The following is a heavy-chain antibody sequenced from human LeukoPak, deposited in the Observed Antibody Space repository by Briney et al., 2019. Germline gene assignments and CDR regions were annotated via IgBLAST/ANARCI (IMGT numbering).Heavy chain of an antibody. Sequence: GASVKVSCKASGYTFTSYGISWVRQAPGQGLEWMGWISAYNGNTNYAQKLQGRVTMTRDTSTSTVYMELSSLRSEDTAVYYCARDFPSKVRGVRAENWFDPWGQGTLVTVSS. CDR2: ISAYNGNT. CDR3: ARDFPSKVRGVRAENWFDP. J-gene: IGHJ5*02. CDR1: GYTFTSYG. V-gene: IGHV1-18*01. D-gene: IGHD3-10*01.